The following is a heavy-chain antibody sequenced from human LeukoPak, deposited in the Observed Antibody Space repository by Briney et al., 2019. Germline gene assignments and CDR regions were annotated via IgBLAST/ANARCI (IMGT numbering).Heavy chain of an antibody. J-gene: IGHJ3*01. Sequence: PGGSLRLSCTASGFTFSNHAMHWVRKAQGKGLEWLTVISYHGRNEYYADSVTGRFTISRDNSKNTVSLQLNSLRVEDAAIYYCARGEAYYDRNGLPGAALDFWGLGTLVTVSS. V-gene: IGHV3-30*04. CDR2: ISYHGRNE. CDR1: GFTFSNHA. D-gene: IGHD3-22*01. CDR3: ARGEAYYDRNGLPGAALDF.